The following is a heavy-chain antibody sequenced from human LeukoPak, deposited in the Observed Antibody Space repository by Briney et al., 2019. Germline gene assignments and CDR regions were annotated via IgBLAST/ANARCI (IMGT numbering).Heavy chain of an antibody. V-gene: IGHV4-59*01. D-gene: IGHD5-18*01. CDR1: GGSISSYY. J-gene: IGHJ4*02. CDR2: IYYSGST. CDR3: ARGGSYGSPHYFDY. Sequence: SETLSLTCTVSGGSISSYYWSWIRQPAGKGLEWIGYIYYSGSTNYNPSLKSRVTISVDTSKNQFSLKLSSVTAADTAVYYCARGGSYGSPHYFDYWGQGTLVTVSS.